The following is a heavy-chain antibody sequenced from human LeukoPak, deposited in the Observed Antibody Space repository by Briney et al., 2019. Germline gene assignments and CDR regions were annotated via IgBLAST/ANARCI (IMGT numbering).Heavy chain of an antibody. CDR1: GDSTNGYY. Sequence: SSETLSLTCTVSGDSTNGYYWSWIRQPAGEGLEWIGRIYTSGTTNYNPSLKSRVTMSVDTSKNQFSLKLSSVTAADTAVYYCARGRYCSADICSGGDAFDIWGQGTMVSVSS. CDR2: IYTSGTT. J-gene: IGHJ3*02. D-gene: IGHD2-15*01. CDR3: ARGRYCSADICSGGDAFDI. V-gene: IGHV4-4*07.